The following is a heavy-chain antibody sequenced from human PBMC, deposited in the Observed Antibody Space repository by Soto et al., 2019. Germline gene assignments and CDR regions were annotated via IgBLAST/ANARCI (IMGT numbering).Heavy chain of an antibody. CDR3: ARHYDILTGYLSYFDY. Sequence: GESLKISCKGSGYSFTSYWIGWVRQMPGKGLEWMGIIYPGDSDTRYSPSFQGQVTISADKSISTAYLQWSSLKASDTAMYYCARHYDILTGYLSYFDYWGQGTLVTVSS. CDR2: IYPGDSDT. V-gene: IGHV5-51*01. CDR1: GYSFTSYW. J-gene: IGHJ4*02. D-gene: IGHD3-9*01.